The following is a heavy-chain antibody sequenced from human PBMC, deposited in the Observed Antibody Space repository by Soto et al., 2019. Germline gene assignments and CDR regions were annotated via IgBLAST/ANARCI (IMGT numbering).Heavy chain of an antibody. CDR1: GGTFSSYA. V-gene: IGHV1-69*13. CDR3: ARDPAAGDDSNYANWFDP. Sequence: GASVKVSCKASGGTFSSYAISWVRQAPGQGLEWMGGIIPIFGTANYAQKFQGRVTITADESTSTAYMELSSLRSEDAAVYYCARDPAAGDDSNYANWFDPWGQGTLVTVSS. J-gene: IGHJ5*02. CDR2: IIPIFGTA. D-gene: IGHD4-4*01.